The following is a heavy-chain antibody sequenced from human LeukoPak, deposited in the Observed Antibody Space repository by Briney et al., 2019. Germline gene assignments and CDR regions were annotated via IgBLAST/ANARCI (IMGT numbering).Heavy chain of an antibody. D-gene: IGHD6-13*01. Sequence: SETLSLTCTVSGGSISSSSYYWGWIRQPPEKGLEWIGSIYYSGSTYYNPSLKSRVTISVDTSKNQFSLKLSSVTAADTAVYYCARSYWDSSNFDYWGQGTLVTVSS. V-gene: IGHV4-39*01. J-gene: IGHJ4*02. CDR3: ARSYWDSSNFDY. CDR2: IYYSGST. CDR1: GGSISSSSYY.